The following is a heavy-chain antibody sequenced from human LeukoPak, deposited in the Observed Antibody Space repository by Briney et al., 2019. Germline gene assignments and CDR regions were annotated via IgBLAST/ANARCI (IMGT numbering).Heavy chain of an antibody. Sequence: GGSLRLSCAASGFVFSSYGIHWVRQAPGKGLEWVAFIRFDGSTTYYAESVKGRFTVSRDNSKFTAYLQVNSLRAEDTAVYYCSKESNYDISGYFNWGQGTLVTVS. V-gene: IGHV3-30*02. D-gene: IGHD3-22*01. CDR3: SKESNYDISGYFN. J-gene: IGHJ4*02. CDR1: GFVFSSYG. CDR2: IRFDGSTT.